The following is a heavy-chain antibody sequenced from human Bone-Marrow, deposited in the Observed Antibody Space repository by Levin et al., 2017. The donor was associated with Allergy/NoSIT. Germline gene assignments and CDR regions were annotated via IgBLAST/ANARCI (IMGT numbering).Heavy chain of an antibody. D-gene: IGHD2-21*02. V-gene: IGHV4-59*01. CDR3: AREGCFGGDCYAWGLVQNWFDP. Sequence: SETLSLTCTVSGDSIRAYYWNWIRQPPGKVLEWIAYVFYSGRTKYNPSFESRVTISVDTSKNQFSLQMSSVTAADTAVYYCAREGCFGGDCYAWGLVQNWFDPWGQGTLVTVSS. CDR1: GDSIRAYY. J-gene: IGHJ5*02. CDR2: VFYSGRT.